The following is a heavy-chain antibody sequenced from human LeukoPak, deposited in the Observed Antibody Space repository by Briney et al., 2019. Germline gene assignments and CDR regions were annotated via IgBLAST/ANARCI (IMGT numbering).Heavy chain of an antibody. CDR1: GGSISSYY. CDR2: IYYSGST. Sequence: KTSETLSLTCAVSGGSISSYYWTWIRQPPGKGLEWIGYIYYSGSTNYNPSLKSRVTISIDTSKNQLSLQLTSVTAADTAVYYCATDVRGLVPYYFDFWGQGTLVTVSS. J-gene: IGHJ4*02. CDR3: ATDVRGLVPYYFDF. V-gene: IGHV4-59*01. D-gene: IGHD3-10*02.